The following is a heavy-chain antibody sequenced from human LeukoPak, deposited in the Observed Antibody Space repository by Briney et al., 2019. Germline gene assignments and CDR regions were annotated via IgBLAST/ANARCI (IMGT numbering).Heavy chain of an antibody. CDR1: GFTFSSYA. CDR3: AKDRIVVSYYFDY. D-gene: IGHD3-22*01. Sequence: GGSLRLSCAASGFTFSSYAMSWVRQAPGKGLEWVSAISGSGGSTYYADSVKGRFTISRDNSKNTLYLQMNSLRAEDTAVYCCAKDRIVVSYYFDYWGQGTLVTVSS. J-gene: IGHJ4*02. CDR2: ISGSGGST. V-gene: IGHV3-23*01.